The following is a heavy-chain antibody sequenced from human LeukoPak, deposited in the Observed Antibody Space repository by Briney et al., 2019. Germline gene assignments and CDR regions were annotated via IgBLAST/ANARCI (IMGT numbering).Heavy chain of an antibody. CDR2: IRASGVST. CDR3: AKTRGYSGYDCSDY. J-gene: IGHJ4*02. V-gene: IGHV3-23*01. D-gene: IGHD5-12*01. CDR1: GFTFSSYA. Sequence: PGGSLRLSCAASGFTFSSYAMSWVRQAPGKGLEWVSAIRASGVSTYYADSVKGRFTITRDNSKNTLYLQMNSLRAEDTAVYYCAKTRGYSGYDCSDYWGQGTLVTVSS.